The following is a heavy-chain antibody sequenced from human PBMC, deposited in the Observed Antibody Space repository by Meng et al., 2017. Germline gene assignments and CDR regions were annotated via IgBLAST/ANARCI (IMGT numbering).Heavy chain of an antibody. CDR3: ARGRYSSGWDRFDY. CDR1: GGSISSSNG. CDR2: IYHSGST. J-gene: IGHJ4*02. Sequence: QGQLPGSGPGRVKPSGTLSLTCAVSGGSISSSNGWSWVRQPPGKGLEWIGEIYHSGSTNYNPSLKSRVTISVDKSKNQFSLKLSSVTAADTAVYYCARGRYSSGWDRFDYWGQGTLVTVSS. V-gene: IGHV4-4*02. D-gene: IGHD6-19*01.